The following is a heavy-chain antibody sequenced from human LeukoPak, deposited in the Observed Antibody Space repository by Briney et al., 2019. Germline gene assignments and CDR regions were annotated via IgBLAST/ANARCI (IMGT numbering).Heavy chain of an antibody. J-gene: IGHJ4*02. CDR3: AKEVSGWSNFNY. Sequence: GGSLRLSCAASGFTFSNYWMHWVRQAPGKGLVYVSRINSDGSSANYADSVQGRFTFSRDNSKNMLYLQMNSLRAEDTAVYYCAKEVSGWSNFNYWGQGTLVTVSS. CDR2: INSDGSSA. D-gene: IGHD6-19*01. CDR1: GFTFSNYW. V-gene: IGHV3-74*01.